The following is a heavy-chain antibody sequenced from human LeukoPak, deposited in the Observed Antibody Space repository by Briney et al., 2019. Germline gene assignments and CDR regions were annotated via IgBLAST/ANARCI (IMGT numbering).Heavy chain of an antibody. J-gene: IGHJ4*02. CDR2: ISGSGGST. Sequence: PGGSLRLSCAASGFTFSSYAMSWVRQAPGKGLEWVSAISGSGGSTYYADSVKGRFTISRDNSKNTLYLQMNSLRAEDTAVYYFANPNYDSSGYLDWGQGTLVTVSS. CDR3: ANPNYDSSGYLD. V-gene: IGHV3-23*01. CDR1: GFTFSSYA. D-gene: IGHD3-22*01.